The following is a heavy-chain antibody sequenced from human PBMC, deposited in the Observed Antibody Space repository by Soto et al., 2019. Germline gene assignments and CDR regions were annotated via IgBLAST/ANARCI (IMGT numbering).Heavy chain of an antibody. CDR2: SNSDGSTT. CDR3: ARQKLWFGELYDY. V-gene: IGHV3-74*01. D-gene: IGHD3-10*01. CDR1: GFSFGSYW. Sequence: GGSLRLSCAASGFSFGSYWMHWVRQAPGKGLVWVSRSNSDGSTTTYADSVKGRFTISRDNAKNTLYLQMNSLRVEDTAVYYCARQKLWFGELYDYWGQGP. J-gene: IGHJ4*02.